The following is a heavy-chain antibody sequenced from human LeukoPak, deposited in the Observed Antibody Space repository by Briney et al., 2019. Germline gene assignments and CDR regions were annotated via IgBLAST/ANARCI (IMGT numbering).Heavy chain of an antibody. J-gene: IGHJ6*03. D-gene: IGHD4-17*01. CDR2: INPNSGGT. V-gene: IGHV1-2*02. Sequence: AASVKVSCKASGYTFTGYYMHWVRQAPGQGLEWMGWINPNSGGTNYAQKFQGRVTMTRDTSISTAYMELSRLRSDDTAVYYCARDYGDEPYYYYYYMDVWGKGTTVTISS. CDR3: ARDYGDEPYYYYYYMDV. CDR1: GYTFTGYY.